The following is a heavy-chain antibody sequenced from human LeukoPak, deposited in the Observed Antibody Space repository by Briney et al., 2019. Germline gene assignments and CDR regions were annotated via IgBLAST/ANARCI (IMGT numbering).Heavy chain of an antibody. V-gene: IGHV1-69*13. J-gene: IGHJ6*02. D-gene: IGHD5-24*01. CDR3: ARWLQLRGHYGMDV. CDR2: IIPIFGTA. Sequence: ASVKVSCKASGGTFSSYAISWVRQAPGQGLEWMGGIIPIFGTANYAQEFQGRVTITADESTSTAYMELSSLRSEDTAVYYCARWLQLRGHYGMDVWGQGTTVTVSS. CDR1: GGTFSSYA.